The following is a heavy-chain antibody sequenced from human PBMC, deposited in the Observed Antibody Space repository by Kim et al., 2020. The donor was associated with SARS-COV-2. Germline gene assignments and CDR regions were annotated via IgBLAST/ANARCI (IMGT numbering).Heavy chain of an antibody. Sequence: ASVKVSCKASGYTFTSYAMHWVRQAPGQRLEWMGWINAGNGNTKYSQKFQGRVTITRDTSASTAYMELSSLRSEDTAVYYCASGTSYISTIQLWLRPQYYYYYGMDVWGQGTTVTVSS. CDR2: INAGNGNT. CDR1: GYTFTSYA. V-gene: IGHV1-3*01. CDR3: ASGTSYISTIQLWLRPQYYYYYGMDV. D-gene: IGHD5-18*01. J-gene: IGHJ6*02.